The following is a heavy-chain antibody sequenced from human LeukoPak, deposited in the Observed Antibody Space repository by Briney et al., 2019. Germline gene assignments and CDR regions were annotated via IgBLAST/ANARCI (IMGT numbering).Heavy chain of an antibody. J-gene: IGHJ4*02. CDR3: ARHHGAASGWYYFDY. CDR2: IYYSGST. V-gene: IGHV4-59*08. CDR1: GGSISSYY. D-gene: IGHD6-19*01. Sequence: PSETLSLTCTVSGGSISSYYWSWIRQPPGKGLERIGYIYYSGSTNYNPSLKSRVTISVDTSNNQFSLKLSSVTAADTAVYYCARHHGAASGWYYFDYWGQGTLVTVSS.